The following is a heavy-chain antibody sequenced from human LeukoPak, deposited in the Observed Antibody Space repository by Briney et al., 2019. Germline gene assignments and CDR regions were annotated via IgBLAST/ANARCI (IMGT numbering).Heavy chain of an antibody. V-gene: IGHV3-21*01. Sequence: PGGSLRLSCAASGFALRSYTVTWVRQAPGKGLEWVSSISSTSAYIYYAESVKGRFSISRDNVDNVVHLQMSSLRNEDTAFYYCTRVAVAGPTGWFDSWGQGTLVTVSS. CDR1: GFALRSYT. CDR2: ISSTSAYI. CDR3: TRVAVAGPTGWFDS. J-gene: IGHJ5*01. D-gene: IGHD6-19*01.